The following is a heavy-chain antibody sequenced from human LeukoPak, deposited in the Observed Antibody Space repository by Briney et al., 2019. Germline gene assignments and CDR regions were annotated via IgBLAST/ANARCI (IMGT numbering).Heavy chain of an antibody. Sequence: QPGGSPRLSCSASGFTFNTYWMNWVRQGPGKGLEWVANIKRDESETYYVDSVKGRFTISRDNAKNSLSLQMNSLRAEDTAVYYCARGGGNFDYWGQGTLVTVSS. CDR3: ARGGGNFDY. CDR1: GFTFNTYW. D-gene: IGHD2/OR15-2a*01. J-gene: IGHJ4*02. V-gene: IGHV3-7*01. CDR2: IKRDESET.